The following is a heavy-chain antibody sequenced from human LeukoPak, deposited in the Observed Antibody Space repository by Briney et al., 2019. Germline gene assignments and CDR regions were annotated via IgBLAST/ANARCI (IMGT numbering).Heavy chain of an antibody. Sequence: GGSLRLSCAASGFTVSSNYMSWVRQAPGKGLEWVSVIYSGGSTYYADSVKGRLTISRDNSKNTLYLQMNSLRAEDTAVYYCARGDYDILTGYTYWYFDLWGRGTLVTVSS. D-gene: IGHD3-9*01. J-gene: IGHJ2*01. CDR2: IYSGGST. CDR1: GFTVSSNY. CDR3: ARGDYDILTGYTYWYFDL. V-gene: IGHV3-66*01.